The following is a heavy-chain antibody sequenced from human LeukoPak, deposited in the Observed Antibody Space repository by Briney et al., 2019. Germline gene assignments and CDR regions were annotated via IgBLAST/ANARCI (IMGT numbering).Heavy chain of an antibody. D-gene: IGHD3-9*01. CDR1: GGSISSYY. J-gene: IGHJ3*02. CDR3: ARDGTDYNILTGYRWGAFDI. V-gene: IGHV4-59*01. CDR2: IYNSGYT. Sequence: SETLSLTCTVSGGSISSYYWSWIRQPPGKGLEWIGYIYNSGYTNYNPSLKSRVTISVDTSKNQFSLKLSSVTAADTAVYHCARDGTDYNILTGYRWGAFDIWGQGTMVTVSS.